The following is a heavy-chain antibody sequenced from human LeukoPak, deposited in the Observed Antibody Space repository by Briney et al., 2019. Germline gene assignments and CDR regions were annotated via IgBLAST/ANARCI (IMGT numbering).Heavy chain of an antibody. D-gene: IGHD1-1*01. CDR2: ISGSGGST. Sequence: GGSLRLSCAASGFTFSSYAMSWVRQAPGKGLEWVSAISGSGGSTYYADSVKGRFTISRDNSKSTLYLQMNSLRAEDTAVYYCARYWNDRYFDYWGQGTLVTVSS. J-gene: IGHJ4*02. CDR1: GFTFSSYA. CDR3: ARYWNDRYFDY. V-gene: IGHV3-23*01.